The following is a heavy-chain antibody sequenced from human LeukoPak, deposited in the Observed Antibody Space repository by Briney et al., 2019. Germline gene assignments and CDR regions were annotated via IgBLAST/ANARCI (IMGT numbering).Heavy chain of an antibody. CDR2: ISSSSSYI. V-gene: IGHV3-21*01. CDR3: ARDDYGDYIDY. CDR1: GFTFSSYS. J-gene: IGHJ4*02. Sequence: GGSLRLSCAASGFTFSSYSMNWVRQAPGKGWGWVSSISSSSSYIYYADSVKGRFTISRDNAKNSLYLQMNSLRAEDTAVYYCARDDYGDYIDYWGQGTLVTVSS. D-gene: IGHD4-17*01.